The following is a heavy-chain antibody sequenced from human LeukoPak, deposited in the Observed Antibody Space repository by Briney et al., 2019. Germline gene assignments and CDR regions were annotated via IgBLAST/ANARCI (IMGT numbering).Heavy chain of an antibody. D-gene: IGHD3-22*01. CDR2: IYYTGST. J-gene: IGHJ4*02. Sequence: SETLSLTCTVFGDSISSASGYWGWIRQPPGKGLEWIGSIYYTGSTYYNPFLKSRVAISVDPSQNQFSPKLTSATVADTAVYYCARGGAGYSDSSGYSKRPSHIDYWGQGTLVPVSS. V-gene: IGHV4-39*01. CDR1: GDSISSASGY. CDR3: ARGGAGYSDSSGYSKRPSHIDY.